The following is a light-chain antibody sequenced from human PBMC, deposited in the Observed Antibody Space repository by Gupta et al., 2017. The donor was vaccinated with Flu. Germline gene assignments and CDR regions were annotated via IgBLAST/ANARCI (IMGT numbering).Light chain of an antibody. J-gene: IGKJ2*01. CDR3: QQYNTYPYT. Sequence: DIQMTQSPSTLTASVGDRVTITCRASQSASGWLAWYQQKPGKAPKVLIYKASSLETGVPSRFSGSGSGTEFTLTISSLQPDDFATYYCQQYNTYPYTFGQRTXLEIK. CDR2: KAS. CDR1: QSASGW. V-gene: IGKV1-5*03.